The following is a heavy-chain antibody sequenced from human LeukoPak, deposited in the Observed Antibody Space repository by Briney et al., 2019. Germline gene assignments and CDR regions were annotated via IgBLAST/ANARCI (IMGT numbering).Heavy chain of an antibody. D-gene: IGHD1-26*01. CDR2: IYTSGNN. CDR3: ARVLVGANYYYYYMDV. Sequence: SETVSLTCTVSGGSISSYYWSWIRQPAGKGLEWIGRIYTSGNNNYNPSLKSRVTISVDKSKNQFSLKLSSVTAADTAIYYCARVLVGANYYYYYMDVWGKGTTVTVSS. J-gene: IGHJ6*03. V-gene: IGHV4-4*07. CDR1: GGSISSYY.